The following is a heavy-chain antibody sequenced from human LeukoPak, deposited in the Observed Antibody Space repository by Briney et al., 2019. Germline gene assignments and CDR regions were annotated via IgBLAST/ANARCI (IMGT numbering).Heavy chain of an antibody. Sequence: ASVKVSCKASGYTFTSYYMHWVRQAPGQGLEWMGIINPSGGSTSYAQKFQGRVTMTRDTSTSTVYMELSSLRSEDTAVYYCASSSRIPDAFDIWGQGTMVTVSS. V-gene: IGHV1-46*01. J-gene: IGHJ3*02. CDR1: GYTFTSYY. CDR3: ASSSRIPDAFDI. CDR2: INPSGGST.